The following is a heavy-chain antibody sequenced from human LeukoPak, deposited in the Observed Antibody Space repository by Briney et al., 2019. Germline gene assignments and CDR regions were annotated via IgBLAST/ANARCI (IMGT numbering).Heavy chain of an antibody. CDR3: ARSLRIAARPPYYFDY. Sequence: GGSLRLSCAASGFTFSSYWMSWVRQAPGKGLEWVSYISSSGSTIYYADSVKGRFTISRDNAKNSLYLQMNSLRAEDTAVYYCARSLRIAARPPYYFDYWGQGTLVTVSS. CDR2: ISSSGSTI. D-gene: IGHD6-6*01. V-gene: IGHV3-48*04. J-gene: IGHJ4*02. CDR1: GFTFSSYW.